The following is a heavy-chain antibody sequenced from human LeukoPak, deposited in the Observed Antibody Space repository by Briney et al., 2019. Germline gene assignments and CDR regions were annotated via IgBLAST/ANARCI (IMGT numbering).Heavy chain of an antibody. D-gene: IGHD5-24*01. V-gene: IGHV3-23*01. CDR1: GFTFSSYA. CDR3: ARDEVEMATISTFDY. CDR2: ISGTGGTT. J-gene: IGHJ4*02. Sequence: GGSLRLSCAASGFTFSSYAMTWVRQAPGKGLEWVSSISGTGGTTFYADSVKGRFTISRDNSKNTLYLQMNSLRAEDTAVYYCARDEVEMATISTFDYWGQGTLVTVSS.